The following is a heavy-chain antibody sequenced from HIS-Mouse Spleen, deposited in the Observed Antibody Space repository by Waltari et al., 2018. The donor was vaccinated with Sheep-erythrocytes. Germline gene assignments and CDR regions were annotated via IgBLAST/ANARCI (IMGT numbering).Heavy chain of an antibody. Sequence: QVQLVESGGGVVQPGKSLRLSCAASGCTFSSYAMHWVRQAPGKGLEWVAVISYDGSNKYYADSVKGRFTISRDNSKNTLYLQMNSLRAEDTAVYYCARVTWELLRRYFDLWGRGTLVTVSS. CDR3: ARVTWELLRRYFDL. V-gene: IGHV3-30-3*01. J-gene: IGHJ2*01. CDR2: ISYDGSNK. D-gene: IGHD1-26*01. CDR1: GCTFSSYA.